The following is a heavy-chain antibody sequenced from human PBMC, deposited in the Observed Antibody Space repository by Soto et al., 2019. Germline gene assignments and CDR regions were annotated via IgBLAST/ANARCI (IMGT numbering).Heavy chain of an antibody. V-gene: IGHV4-4*02. CDR2: IFHLGGA. J-gene: IGHJ4*02. CDR1: GGSIHSSYW. Sequence: QVQLQESGPGLVKPSGTLSLICDVSGGSIHSSYWWSWVRQPPGRRLEWIGEIFHLGGATYNPSFESRVTISVDKAKNQFYLKLTSVTAADSPIYFCARSFDYWGPGILVTVSS. CDR3: ARSFDY.